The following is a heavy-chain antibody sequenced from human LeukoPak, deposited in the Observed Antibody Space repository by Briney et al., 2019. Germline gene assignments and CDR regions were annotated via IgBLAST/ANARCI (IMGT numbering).Heavy chain of an antibody. V-gene: IGHV4-59*01. CDR2: IYYSGST. J-gene: IGHJ5*02. CDR3: ARDSSGNNWFDP. Sequence: SETLCLTCTVSGGSLCSYYWSCVRHPPGTGLELNGYIYYSGSTNYNPSPKGRVTISRRTSKNQFSLKLSPVTAADTAVYYCARDSSGNNWFDPWGQGTLVTVSS. CDR1: GGSLCSYY.